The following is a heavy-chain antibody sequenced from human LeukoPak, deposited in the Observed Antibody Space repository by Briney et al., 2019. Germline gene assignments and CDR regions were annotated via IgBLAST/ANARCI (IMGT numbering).Heavy chain of an antibody. CDR3: ARGIAANDY. J-gene: IGHJ4*02. V-gene: IGHV3-30-3*01. CDR2: ISYDGSNK. Sequence: PGGSLRLSCAASGFTFSSYAMHWVRQAPGKGLEWVAVISYDGSNKYYADSVKGRFTISRDNSKNTLYLQMNSLRAEDTAVYYCARGIAANDYWGQGALVTVSS. CDR1: GFTFSSYA. D-gene: IGHD6-13*01.